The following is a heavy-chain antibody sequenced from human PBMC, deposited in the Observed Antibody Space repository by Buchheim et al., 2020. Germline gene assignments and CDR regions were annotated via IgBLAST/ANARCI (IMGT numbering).Heavy chain of an antibody. CDR3: ARRFDS. CDR1: GFTFSTFS. J-gene: IGHJ5*01. CDR2: ISDSGDVI. V-gene: IGHV3-48*02. Sequence: EVQLVESGGGLVQPGGSLRLSCAASGFTFSTFSMNWVRQAPGKGLEWLSYISDSGDVIYYADSVRGRFTISRDIAKNPLFLQMNSLRDEDTAVYYCARRFDSWGQGTL.